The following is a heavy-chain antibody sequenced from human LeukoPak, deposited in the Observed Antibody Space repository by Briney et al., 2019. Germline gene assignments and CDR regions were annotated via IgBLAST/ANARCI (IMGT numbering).Heavy chain of an antibody. CDR3: ARDRSPTYYDSSGYYY. CDR2: INPSGGRT. J-gene: IGHJ4*02. Sequence: ASVKVSCKASGYTFTSYYMHWVRQAPGQGLEWMGIINPSGGRTSYAQKFQGRVTMTRDTSTSTVYMELSSLRSEDTAVYYCARDRSPTYYDSSGYYYWGQGTLVTVSS. V-gene: IGHV1-46*01. D-gene: IGHD3-22*01. CDR1: GYTFTSYY.